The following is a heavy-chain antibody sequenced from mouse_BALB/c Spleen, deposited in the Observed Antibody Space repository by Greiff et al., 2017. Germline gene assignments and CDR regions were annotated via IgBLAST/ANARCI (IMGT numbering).Heavy chain of an antibody. CDR3: ARSRGYDAAY. V-gene: IGHV3-2*02. Sequence: EVKLLESGPGLVKPSQSLSLTCTVTGYSITSDYAWNWIRQFPGNKLEWMGYISYSGSTSYNPSLKSRISITRDTSKNQFFLQLNSVTTEDTATYYCARSRGYDAAYWGQGTLVTVSA. D-gene: IGHD2-2*01. CDR2: ISYSGST. J-gene: IGHJ3*01. CDR1: GYSITSDYA.